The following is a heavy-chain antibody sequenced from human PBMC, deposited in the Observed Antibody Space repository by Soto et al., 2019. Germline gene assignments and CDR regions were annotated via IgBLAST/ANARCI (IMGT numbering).Heavy chain of an antibody. CDR2: IRSKANSYAT. J-gene: IGHJ4*02. V-gene: IGHV3-73*01. CDR3: TCTPIPLD. D-gene: IGHD2-2*01. CDR1: GFTFSGST. Sequence: GGSLRLSCAASGFTFSGSTMHWVRQASGKGLEWVGRIRSKANSYATAYAASVKGRFTISRDDSKNTAYLQMNSLKTEDTAVYYCTCTPIPLDWGQGTLVTVSS.